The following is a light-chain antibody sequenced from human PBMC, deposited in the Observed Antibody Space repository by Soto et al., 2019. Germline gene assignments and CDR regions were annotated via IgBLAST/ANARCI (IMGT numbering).Light chain of an antibody. CDR1: QGISSA. Sequence: AIQLTQSPSSLSASVGDRVTITCRASQGISSALAWYQQKPGNAPRLLIYDASSLEGGVPSRFSGSGSGTDFTLTISSLQPEDFATYYCHQFYIYPQTFGQGTTVEIK. J-gene: IGKJ1*01. CDR3: HQFYIYPQT. CDR2: DAS. V-gene: IGKV1-13*02.